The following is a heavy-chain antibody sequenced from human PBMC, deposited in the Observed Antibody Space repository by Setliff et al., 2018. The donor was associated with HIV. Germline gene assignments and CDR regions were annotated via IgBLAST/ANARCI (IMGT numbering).Heavy chain of an antibody. CDR3: ARKKKDYYGSGSYSGYYYYYHMDV. D-gene: IGHD3-10*01. CDR1: GYTFNNYY. V-gene: IGHV1-46*02. Sequence: GASVKVSCKASGYTFNNYYMHWVRQAPGQGLEWMGIINPSDNRTYYAQKFQGRVNMTRDTSITTAYLELSSLRSDDTAVFFCARKKKDYYGSGSYSGYYYYYHMDVWGQGTTVTVSS. CDR2: INPSDNRT. J-gene: IGHJ6*03.